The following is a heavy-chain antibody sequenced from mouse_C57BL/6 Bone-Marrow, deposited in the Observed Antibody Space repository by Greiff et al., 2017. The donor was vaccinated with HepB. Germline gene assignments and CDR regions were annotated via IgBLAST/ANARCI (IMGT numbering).Heavy chain of an antibody. J-gene: IGHJ3*01. V-gene: IGHV1-26*01. D-gene: IGHD4-1*01. CDR2: INPNNGGT. CDR1: GYTFTDYY. CDR3: ARPPNLTGTRFAY. Sequence: EVKLQQSGPELVKPGASVKISCKASGYTFTDYYMNWVKQSHGKSLEWIGDINPNNGGTSYNQKFKGKATLTVDKSSSTAYMELRSLTSEDSAVYYCARPPNLTGTRFAYWGQVTLVTVSA.